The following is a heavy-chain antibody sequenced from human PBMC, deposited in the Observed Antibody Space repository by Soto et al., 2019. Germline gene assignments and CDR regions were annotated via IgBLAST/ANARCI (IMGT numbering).Heavy chain of an antibody. J-gene: IGHJ4*02. CDR3: ARDRPESAWPEPRLDY. CDR1: GFTFSSYS. CDR2: ISSSSSYI. V-gene: IGHV3-21*01. Sequence: GGSLRLSCAASGFTFSSYSMNWVRQAPGKGLEWVSSISSSSSYIYYADSVKGRFTISRDNAKNSLYLQMNSLRAEDTAVYYCARDRPESAWPEPRLDYWGQGTLVTVSS. D-gene: IGHD6-6*01.